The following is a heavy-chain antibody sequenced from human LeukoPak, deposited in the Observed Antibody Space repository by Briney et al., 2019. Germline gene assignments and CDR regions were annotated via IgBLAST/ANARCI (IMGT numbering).Heavy chain of an antibody. CDR3: ATTRTTAYNWFDP. CDR2: IKRDGSER. J-gene: IGHJ5*02. CDR1: GFTFSSYW. V-gene: IGHV3-7*03. D-gene: IGHD4-17*01. Sequence: GGSLRLSCAASGFTFSSYWMSWVRQAPGKGLEWVANIKRDGSERYYVDSVKGRFTISRDNAKNSLYLQMNTLRPEDTAVYYCATTRTTAYNWFDPWGQGTLVTVSS.